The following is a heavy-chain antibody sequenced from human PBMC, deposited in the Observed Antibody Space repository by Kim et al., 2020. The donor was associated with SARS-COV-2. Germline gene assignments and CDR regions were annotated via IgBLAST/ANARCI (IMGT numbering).Heavy chain of an antibody. V-gene: IGHV3-74*01. D-gene: IGHD6-19*01. J-gene: IGHJ4*02. CDR3: ARRQFTSGWYFFDY. Sequence: YGDSVKGRFAISRDNAKNTLYLQMNGLRAEDTAVYYCARRQFTSGWYFFDYWGQGTLVTVSS.